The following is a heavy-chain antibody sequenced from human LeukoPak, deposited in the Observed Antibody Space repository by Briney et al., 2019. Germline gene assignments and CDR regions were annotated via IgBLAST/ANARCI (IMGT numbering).Heavy chain of an antibody. D-gene: IGHD5-18*01. J-gene: IGHJ4*02. CDR1: GGTFSSYA. CDR2: IIPIFGTA. V-gene: IGHV1-69*13. CDR3: ATAAILYSYVTH. Sequence: SVKVSCKASGGTFSSYAISWVRQAPGQGLEWMGGIIPIFGTANYAQKFQGRVTITADESTSTAYMELSSLRSEDTAVYYCATAAILYSYVTHWGQGTLVTVSS.